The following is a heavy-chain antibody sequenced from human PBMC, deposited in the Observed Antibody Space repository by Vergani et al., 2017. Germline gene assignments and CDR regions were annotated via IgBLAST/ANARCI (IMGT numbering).Heavy chain of an antibody. J-gene: IGHJ4*02. CDR3: ARDRYSSLHGYFDY. CDR1: GYSISSGYY. D-gene: IGHD6-13*01. CDR2: IYHSGST. V-gene: IGHV4-38-2*02. Sequence: QVQLQESGPGLVKPSETLSLTCTVSGYSISSGYYWGWIRQPPGKGLEWIGSIYHSGSTYYNPSLKSRVTISVDTSKNQFSLKLSSVTAADTAVYYCARDRYSSLHGYFDYWGQGTLVTVSS.